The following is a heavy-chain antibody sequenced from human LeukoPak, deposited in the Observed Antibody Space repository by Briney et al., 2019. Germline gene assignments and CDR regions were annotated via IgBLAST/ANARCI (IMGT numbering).Heavy chain of an antibody. V-gene: IGHV1-18*01. D-gene: IGHD6-19*01. CDR2: ISAYNGNT. CDR3: ARAVKVAGTSLFDP. J-gene: IGHJ5*02. CDR1: GYTFTSYG. Sequence: ASVKVSCKASGYTFTSYGISWVRQAPGQGLEWMGWISAYNGNTNYAQKLQGRVTMTTDTSTSTAYMELRSLRSDDTAVYYCARAVKVAGTSLFDPWGQGTLVTVSS.